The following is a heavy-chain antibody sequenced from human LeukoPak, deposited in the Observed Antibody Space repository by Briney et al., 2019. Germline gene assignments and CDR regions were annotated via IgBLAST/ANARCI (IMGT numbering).Heavy chain of an antibody. CDR2: ISGSGGST. Sequence: PGGSLRLSCAASGFTFADYAMSWVRQAPGKGLEWVSGISGSGGSTYYADSVKGWFTVSRDNFKNTLFLQVNSLRAEDTAVYYCAKVSDYSYCYYMDVWGKGTTVTVSS. CDR3: AKVSDYSYCYYMDV. V-gene: IGHV3-23*01. CDR1: GFTFADYA. J-gene: IGHJ6*03.